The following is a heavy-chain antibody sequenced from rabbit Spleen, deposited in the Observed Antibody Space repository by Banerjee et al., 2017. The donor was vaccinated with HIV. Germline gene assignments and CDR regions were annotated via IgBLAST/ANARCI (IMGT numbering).Heavy chain of an antibody. J-gene: IGHJ4*01. CDR2: IYGGSNGFT. CDR3: ARHLAGYGYATNL. CDR1: GFSFSSDYD. V-gene: IGHV1S40*01. Sequence: HSLEESGGDLVKPGASLTLTCKASGFSFSSDYDMCWVRQAPGKGLEWIGCIYGGSNGFTYYASWAKGRFTISKTSSTTVTLQMTSLTAADTATYFCARHLAGYGYATNLWGPGTLVTVS. D-gene: IGHD6-1*01.